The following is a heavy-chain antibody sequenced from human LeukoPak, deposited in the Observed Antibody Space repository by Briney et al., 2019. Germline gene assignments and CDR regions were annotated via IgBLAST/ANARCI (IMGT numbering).Heavy chain of an antibody. CDR1: GYTFTSYG. Sequence: ASVKVSCKASGYTFTSYGISWVRQAPGQGLEWMGWISAYNGNTNYAQKLQGRVTMTTDTSTSTAYMELRSLRSDDTAVYYCARDLTPSYDSSGYYYFDYWGQGTLVTVSS. CDR3: ARDLTPSYDSSGYYYFDY. D-gene: IGHD3-22*01. V-gene: IGHV1-18*01. CDR2: ISAYNGNT. J-gene: IGHJ4*02.